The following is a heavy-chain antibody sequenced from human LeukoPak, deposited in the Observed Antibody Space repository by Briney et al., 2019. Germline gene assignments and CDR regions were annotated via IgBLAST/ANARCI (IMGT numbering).Heavy chain of an antibody. CDR2: IYTSGST. V-gene: IGHV4-4*07. CDR1: GGSISSYY. D-gene: IGHD4-17*01. CDR3: ARDRCAPTVSKPNWFDP. J-gene: IGHJ5*02. Sequence: SETLSLPCTVSGGSISSYYWSWIRQPAGKGLEWIGRIYTSGSTNYNPSLKSRVTMSVDTSKNQFSLKLSSVTAADTAVYYCARDRCAPTVSKPNWFDPWGQGTLVTVSS.